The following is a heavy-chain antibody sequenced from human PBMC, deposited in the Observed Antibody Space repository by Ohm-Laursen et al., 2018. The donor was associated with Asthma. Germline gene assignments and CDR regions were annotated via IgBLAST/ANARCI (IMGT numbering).Heavy chain of an antibody. CDR2: INTNTGNP. CDR3: ARGRTFDP. V-gene: IGHV7-4-1*02. CDR1: GYTFTTYP. J-gene: IGHJ5*02. Sequence: VTSVKVSCKASGYTFTTYPLHWVRQAPGRGLEYMGWINTNTGNPTYAQGFTGRFLFSLDTSVTTAYLQISSLKAEDTAFYYCARGRTFDPWGQGTLVTVSS.